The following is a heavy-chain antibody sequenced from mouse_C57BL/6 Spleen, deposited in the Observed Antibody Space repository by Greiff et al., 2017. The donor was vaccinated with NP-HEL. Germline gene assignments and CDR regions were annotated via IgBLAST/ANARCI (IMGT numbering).Heavy chain of an antibody. CDR3: ARKRGGYDGYHDGAFAY. J-gene: IGHJ3*01. CDR2: IDPSDSYT. V-gene: IGHV1-69*01. CDR1: GYTFTSYW. D-gene: IGHD2-3*01. Sequence: QVQLQQPGAELVMPGASVKLSCKASGYTFTSYWMHWVKQRPGQGLEWIGEIDPSDSYTNYNQKFKGKSPLTVDNSSSTAYMQLSSMTSEDYAVYYCARKRGGYDGYHDGAFAYWGQGTLVTVSA.